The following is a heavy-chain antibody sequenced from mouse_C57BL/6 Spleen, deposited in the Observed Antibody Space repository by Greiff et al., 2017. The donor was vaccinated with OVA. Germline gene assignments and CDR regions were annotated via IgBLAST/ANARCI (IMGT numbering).Heavy chain of an antibody. D-gene: IGHD1-1*01. V-gene: IGHV1-52*01. CDR1: GYTFTSYW. CDR2: IDPSDSET. Sequence: QVQLKESGAELVRPGSSVKLSCKASGYTFTSYWMHWVKQRPIQGLEWIGNIDPSDSETHYNQKFKDKATLTVDKSSSTAYMQLSSLTSEDSAVYYCARGNYAEFAYWGQGTLVTVSA. CDR3: ARGNYAEFAY. J-gene: IGHJ3*01.